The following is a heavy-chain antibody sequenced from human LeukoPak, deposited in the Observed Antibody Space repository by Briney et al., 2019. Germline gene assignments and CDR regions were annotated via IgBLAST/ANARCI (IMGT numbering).Heavy chain of an antibody. Sequence: GGSLRLSCAASGFTFSSYGMHWVRQAPGKGLEWVAVISYDGSNKYYADSVKGRFTISRDNSKNTLYLQMNSLRAEDTAVYYCAKLVGFSDPHPTDYWGQETLVTVSS. CDR3: AKLVGFSDPHPTDY. V-gene: IGHV3-30*18. D-gene: IGHD1-26*01. CDR1: GFTFSSYG. CDR2: ISYDGSNK. J-gene: IGHJ4*02.